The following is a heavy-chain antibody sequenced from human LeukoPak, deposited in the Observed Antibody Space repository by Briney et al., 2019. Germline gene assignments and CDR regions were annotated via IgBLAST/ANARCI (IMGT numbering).Heavy chain of an antibody. V-gene: IGHV4-31*03. CDR3: ARRVSSGYNYYFDY. D-gene: IGHD6-19*01. CDR1: GGSISSGGYY. Sequence: SQTLSLTCTVSGGSISSGGYYWSWIRQHPGKGLEWIGYIYYSGSTYYNPSLKSRVTISVDTSKNQFSLKLSSVTAADTAVYYCARRVSSGYNYYFDYWGQGTLVTVSS. J-gene: IGHJ4*02. CDR2: IYYSGST.